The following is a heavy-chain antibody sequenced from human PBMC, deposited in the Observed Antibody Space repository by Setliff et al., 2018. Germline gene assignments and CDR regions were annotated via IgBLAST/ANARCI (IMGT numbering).Heavy chain of an antibody. V-gene: IGHV1-2*02. CDR2: INPDSGAT. D-gene: IGHD3-3*01. CDR1: GYTFTAYY. J-gene: IGHJ4*02. CDR3: ARDRDVSTIFGVVIPAASGLGY. Sequence: ASVKVSCKASGYTFTAYYMHWVRQAPGQGPEWMGWINPDSGATNFAQKFQGRVTMTRDTSTTTAYMDLNSLRSDGTATYFCARDRDVSTIFGVVIPAASGLGYWGQGTLVTVSS.